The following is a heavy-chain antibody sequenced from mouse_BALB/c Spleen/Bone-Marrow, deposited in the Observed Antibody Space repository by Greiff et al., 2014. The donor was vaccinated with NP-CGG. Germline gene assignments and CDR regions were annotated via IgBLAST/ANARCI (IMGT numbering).Heavy chain of an antibody. D-gene: IGHD2-3*01. Sequence: VHVKQSGAERVKPGASVMLSCTASGFNIKDSYIHWMKQRPEQGLEWIGWIDPVNGNTKCDPKFQDKATVIVDTSSNTAYLQLSSLTSGDTAVYYCARRGWLLQAWFAYWGQGTLVTVSA. CDR3: ARRGWLLQAWFAY. J-gene: IGHJ3*01. CDR2: IDPVNGNT. V-gene: IGHV14-3*02. CDR1: GFNIKDSY.